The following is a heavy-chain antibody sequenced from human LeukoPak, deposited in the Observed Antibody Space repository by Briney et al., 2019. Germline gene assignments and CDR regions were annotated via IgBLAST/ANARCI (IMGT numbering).Heavy chain of an antibody. CDR2: ISSSSSYI. D-gene: IGHD5-24*01. Sequence: GGSLRLSCAASGFTFSSYSMNWVRQAPGKGLEWVSSISSSSSYIYYADSVKGRFTISRDNAKNSLYLQMNSLRAEDTAVYYCARDLDLGVTRWLEPEFDYWGQGTLDTVSS. CDR3: ARDLDLGVTRWLEPEFDY. CDR1: GFTFSSYS. J-gene: IGHJ4*02. V-gene: IGHV3-21*01.